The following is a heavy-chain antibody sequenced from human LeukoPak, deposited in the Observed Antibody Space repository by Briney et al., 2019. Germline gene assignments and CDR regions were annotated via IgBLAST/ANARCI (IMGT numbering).Heavy chain of an antibody. D-gene: IGHD3-10*01. V-gene: IGHV3-7*01. Sequence: GSLRLSCAASGFTFSSYAMSWVRQAPGKGLEWVANIKQDGSEKYYVDSVKGRFTISRDNAKNSLYLQMNSLRAEDTAVYYCARVYYYGSNTDYWGQGTLVTVSS. J-gene: IGHJ4*02. CDR1: GFTFSSYA. CDR2: IKQDGSEK. CDR3: ARVYYYGSNTDY.